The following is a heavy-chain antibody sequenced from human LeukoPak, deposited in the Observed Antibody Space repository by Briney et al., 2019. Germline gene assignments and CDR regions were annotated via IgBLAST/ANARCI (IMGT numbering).Heavy chain of an antibody. J-gene: IGHJ1*01. CDR3: ASRYCSSTSCYEYFQH. Sequence: SETLSLTCTVSGGSISSGSYYWSWIRQPAGKGLEWIGRIYTSGSTNYNPSLKSRVTISVDTSKNQFSLKLSSVTAADTAVYYCASRYCSSTSCYEYFQHWGQGTLVTVSS. CDR1: GGSISSGSYY. CDR2: IYTSGST. D-gene: IGHD2-2*01. V-gene: IGHV4-61*02.